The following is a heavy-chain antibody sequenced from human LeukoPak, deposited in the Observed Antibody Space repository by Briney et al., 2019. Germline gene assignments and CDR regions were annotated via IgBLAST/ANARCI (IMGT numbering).Heavy chain of an antibody. CDR1: GFTFSDYY. Sequence: PGGSLRLSCAASGFTFSDYYMSWIRQAPGKGLEWVSYISSSSSYTNYADSVKGRFTISRDNAKNSLYLQMNSLRAEDTAVYYCARFKREWLRSEYYFDYWGQGTLVTVSP. J-gene: IGHJ4*02. CDR3: ARFKREWLRSEYYFDY. D-gene: IGHD5-12*01. V-gene: IGHV3-11*06. CDR2: ISSSSSYT.